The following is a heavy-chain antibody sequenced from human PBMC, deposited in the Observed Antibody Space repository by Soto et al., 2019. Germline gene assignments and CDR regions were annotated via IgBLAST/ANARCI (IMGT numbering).Heavy chain of an antibody. V-gene: IGHV3-9*01. D-gene: IGHD2-2*01. CDR1: GFNFDEYA. Sequence: GGSLRLSCAASGFNFDEYAMHWVRQGPGKGLEWVSGISWNRGTIVYADSVKGRFTISRDNAKNFLYLEMNSLGAEDTALYYCATGYCSSAKCYTYSYMDVWGKGTTVTVSS. J-gene: IGHJ6*03. CDR2: ISWNRGTI. CDR3: ATGYCSSAKCYTYSYMDV.